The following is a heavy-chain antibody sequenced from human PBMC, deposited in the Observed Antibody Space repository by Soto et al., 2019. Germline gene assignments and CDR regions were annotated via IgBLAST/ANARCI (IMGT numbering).Heavy chain of an antibody. CDR2: IYYSGST. CDR1: VCSISSSSYY. Sequence: QLQLQESGPGLVKPSETLSLTCTVSVCSISSSSYYWGWIRQPPGKGLEWIGSIYYSGSTYYNPALKSRVTISVDTSKNQFSLRLSSVTAADTAISYCASLPDWGSGSNWGQGTLVIVSS. CDR3: ASLPDWGSGSN. D-gene: IGHD3-10*01. V-gene: IGHV4-39*01. J-gene: IGHJ4*02.